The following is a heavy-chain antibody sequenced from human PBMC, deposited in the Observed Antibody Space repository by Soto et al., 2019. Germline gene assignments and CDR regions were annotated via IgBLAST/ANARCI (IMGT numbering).Heavy chain of an antibody. CDR3: ARSYRGTFYGYDI. Sequence: PSETLSLTCTVSGGSVSSFHWSWIRQSPGKGLEWIGYVFYTGNTKYNPALKRRVTISVDTSKKQFSLKLSSVSAADTGLYYCARSYRGTFYGYDIWGQGILVTVSS. CDR2: VFYTGNT. D-gene: IGHD1-26*01. J-gene: IGHJ4*02. V-gene: IGHV4-59*02. CDR1: GGSVSSFH.